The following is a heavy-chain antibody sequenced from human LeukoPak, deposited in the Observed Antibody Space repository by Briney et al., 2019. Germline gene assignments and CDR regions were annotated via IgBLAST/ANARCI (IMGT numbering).Heavy chain of an antibody. CDR2: ISTSSRYI. V-gene: IGHV3-21*01. Sequence: GGSLRLSCAASGFTLSNYDMYWVRQAPGKGLEWVSSISTSSRYIYYKDSVRGRFTISRDDAKNSLYLEMNSLRAEDTAVYYCARADCSSSTCYLRRSWFDPWGQGTLVTVSS. D-gene: IGHD2-2*01. CDR3: ARADCSSSTCYLRRSWFDP. J-gene: IGHJ5*02. CDR1: GFTLSNYD.